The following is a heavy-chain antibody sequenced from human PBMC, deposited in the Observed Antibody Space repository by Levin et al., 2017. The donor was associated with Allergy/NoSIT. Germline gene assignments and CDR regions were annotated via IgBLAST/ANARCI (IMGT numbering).Heavy chain of an antibody. D-gene: IGHD3-22*01. V-gene: IGHV1-69*06. Sequence: ASVKVSCKASGGTFSSYAISWVRQAPGQGLEWMGGIIPIFGTANYAQKFQGRVTITADKSTSTAYMELSSLRSEDTAVYYCAREHYDSSGYYWGSFDSWGQGTMVTVSS. J-gene: IGHJ3*02. CDR3: AREHYDSSGYYWGSFDS. CDR1: GGTFSSYA. CDR2: IIPIFGTA.